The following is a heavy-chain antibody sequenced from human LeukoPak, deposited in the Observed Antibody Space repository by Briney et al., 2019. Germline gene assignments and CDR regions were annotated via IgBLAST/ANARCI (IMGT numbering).Heavy chain of an antibody. CDR3: ARVWQQQLVFDY. D-gene: IGHD6-13*01. CDR1: GYTFTSYG. V-gene: IGHV1-18*01. Sequence: ASVKVSCKASGYTFTSYGISWVRQAPGQGLEWMGWISAYNGNTNYAQILQGRVTMTTDTSTSTAYKELRSLRSDDTAVYYCARVWQQQLVFDYWGQGTLVTVSS. CDR2: ISAYNGNT. J-gene: IGHJ4*02.